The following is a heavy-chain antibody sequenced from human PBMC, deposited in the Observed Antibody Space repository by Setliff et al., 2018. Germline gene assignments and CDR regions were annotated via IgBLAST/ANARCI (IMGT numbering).Heavy chain of an antibody. CDR1: GGSISNYY. CDR3: RYWSGYYNNDY. Sequence: SETLSLTCTVSGGSISNYYWSWIRQPPGKGLEWIGYIYYSGSTNYNPSLKSRVTISVDTSKNQFSLKLSSVTAADTAVYYCRYWSGYYNNDYWGQGTLVTVSS. D-gene: IGHD3-3*01. CDR2: IYYSGST. V-gene: IGHV4-59*12. J-gene: IGHJ4*02.